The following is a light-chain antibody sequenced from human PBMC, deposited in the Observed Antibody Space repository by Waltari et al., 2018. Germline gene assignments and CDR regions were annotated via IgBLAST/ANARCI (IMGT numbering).Light chain of an antibody. V-gene: IGKV2-28*01. J-gene: IGKJ4*01. CDR3: MQALQTPL. Sequence: DIVMTQSPLSLPVTPGEPASISCRSSQSLLHSNGYNYLDWYLQEPGQSPQLLIYLGSNRASGVPDRFSGSGSGTDFTLKISRVEAEDVGVYYCMQALQTPLFGGGTKVEIK. CDR1: QSLLHSNGYNY. CDR2: LGS.